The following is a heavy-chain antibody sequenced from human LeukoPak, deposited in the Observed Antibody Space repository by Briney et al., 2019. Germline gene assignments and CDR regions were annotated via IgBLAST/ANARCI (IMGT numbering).Heavy chain of an antibody. D-gene: IGHD1-26*01. J-gene: IGHJ4*02. CDR2: ITNNGGST. CDR1: GFTFSSYA. CDR3: ARGSGSYPRGEYYFDY. Sequence: GGSLRLSCAASGFTFSSYAMHWVRQAPGKGLEYVSAITNNGGSTYYADSVKGRFTISRDNSKNTLYLQTGSLRAEDMAVYYCARGSGSYPRGEYYFDYWGQGTLVTVSS. V-gene: IGHV3-64*02.